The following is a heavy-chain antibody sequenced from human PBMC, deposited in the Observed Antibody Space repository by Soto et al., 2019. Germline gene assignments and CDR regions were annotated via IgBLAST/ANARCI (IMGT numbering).Heavy chain of an antibody. CDR3: SRDLSWRTGYCSGIDV. J-gene: IGHJ6*02. D-gene: IGHD2-2*03. V-gene: IGHV3-33*01. CDR2: VWDDRSHT. CDR1: GFTFSSYA. Sequence: QAHLVESGGGVVQPGGSLRLSCAASGFTFSSYAMHWVRQAPGKGLEWVALVWDDRSHTYYAESVKGRLNISRDESKNMIFLHMRGLRAEDTAVYYCSRDLSWRTGYCSGIDVWGQGTTVTVS.